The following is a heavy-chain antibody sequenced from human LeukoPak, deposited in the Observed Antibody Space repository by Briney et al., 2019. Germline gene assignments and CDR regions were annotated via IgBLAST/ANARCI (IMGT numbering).Heavy chain of an antibody. Sequence: SQTLSLTCTVSGGSISSGGYYWSWIRQHPGKGLEWIGYIYYNGNTNYSPSLKSRVTMSVDTSKNLFSLKVSSVTAADTAVYYCARGRSNYYGMDVWGQGTTVTVSS. CDR3: ARGRSNYYGMDV. D-gene: IGHD1-26*01. CDR1: GGSISSGGYY. J-gene: IGHJ6*02. V-gene: IGHV4-61*08. CDR2: IYYNGNT.